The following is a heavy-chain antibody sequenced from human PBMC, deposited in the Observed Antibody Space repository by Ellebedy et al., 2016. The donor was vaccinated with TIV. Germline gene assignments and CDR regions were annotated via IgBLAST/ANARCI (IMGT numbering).Heavy chain of an antibody. CDR3: ARGRNYYDSSGYYLS. CDR1: GYTFTSYG. D-gene: IGHD3-22*01. J-gene: IGHJ4*02. Sequence: AASVKVSCKASGYTFTSYGISWVRQAPGQGLEWMGWISAYNGNTNYAQKLQGRVTITTDTSTSTAYMELRSLRSDDTAVYYCARGRNYYDSSGYYLSWGQGTLVTVSS. V-gene: IGHV1-18*01. CDR2: ISAYNGNT.